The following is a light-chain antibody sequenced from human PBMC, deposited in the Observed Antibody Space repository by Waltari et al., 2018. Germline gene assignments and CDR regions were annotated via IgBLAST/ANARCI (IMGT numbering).Light chain of an antibody. Sequence: EIVLTQSPATLSLSPGERAPASCRASQSIDSSLGWYQHKPGQPPRLLIYDASIRATGIPARFSGSGSGTDFTLTITSLEPEDFAVYYCQQRSTWPPSVTFGQGTKLEI. CDR1: QSIDSS. J-gene: IGKJ2*01. V-gene: IGKV3-11*01. CDR2: DAS. CDR3: QQRSTWPPSVT.